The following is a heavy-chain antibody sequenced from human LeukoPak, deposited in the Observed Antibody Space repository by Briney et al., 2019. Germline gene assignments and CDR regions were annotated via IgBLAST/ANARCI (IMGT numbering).Heavy chain of an antibody. CDR1: GFTSSSNG. Sequence: PGGSLRLSCAASGFTSSSNGMHWVRQAPGKGLEWVAVIWYDGSNKYYADSVKGRFTISRDNSKNTLYLQMNSLRAEDTAVYYCARDTRGIFDYWGQGTLVTVSS. V-gene: IGHV3-33*01. D-gene: IGHD3-10*01. CDR2: IWYDGSNK. J-gene: IGHJ4*02. CDR3: ARDTRGIFDY.